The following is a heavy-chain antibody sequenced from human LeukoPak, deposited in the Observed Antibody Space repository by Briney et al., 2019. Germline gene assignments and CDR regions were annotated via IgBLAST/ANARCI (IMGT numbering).Heavy chain of an antibody. CDR2: ISSSSSYI. V-gene: IGHV3-21*01. J-gene: IGHJ4*02. D-gene: IGHD5-18*01. CDR3: ARDPVDTAMVTEPEPFDY. Sequence: GGSLRLSCAASGFTFSSYSMNWVRQAPGKGRGWVSSISSSSSYIYYADSVKGRFTISRDNAKNSLYLQMNSLRAEDTAVYYCARDPVDTAMVTEPEPFDYWGQGTLVTVSS. CDR1: GFTFSSYS.